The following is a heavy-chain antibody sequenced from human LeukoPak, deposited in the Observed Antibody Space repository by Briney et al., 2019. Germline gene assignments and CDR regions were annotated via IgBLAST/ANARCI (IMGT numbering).Heavy chain of an antibody. CDR1: GFTFSSYW. CDR2: IKQDGSEK. V-gene: IGHV3-7*01. D-gene: IGHD2-15*01. J-gene: IGHJ4*02. Sequence: GGSLRLSCAASGFTFSSYWMSWVRRAPGKGLGWVANIKQDGSEKYYVDSVKGRFTISRDNAKNSLYLQMNSLRAEDTAVYYCARSSVAALDYWGQGTLVTVCS. CDR3: ARSSVAALDY.